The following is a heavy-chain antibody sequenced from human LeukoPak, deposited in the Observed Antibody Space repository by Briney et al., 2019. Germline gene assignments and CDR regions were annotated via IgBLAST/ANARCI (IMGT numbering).Heavy chain of an antibody. J-gene: IGHJ4*02. V-gene: IGHV1-2*02. CDR1: GYTFTGYY. CDR3: ARGYFDWRYFDY. D-gene: IGHD3-9*01. CDR2: INPNTAGT. Sequence: ASVKVSCKASGYTFTGYYFHWVRQAPGQGLEWMGWINPNTAGTNYAQKFLGGVTLTWDTSISTAYMELSRLRSDDTAVYYCARGYFDWRYFDYWGQGTLVTVSS.